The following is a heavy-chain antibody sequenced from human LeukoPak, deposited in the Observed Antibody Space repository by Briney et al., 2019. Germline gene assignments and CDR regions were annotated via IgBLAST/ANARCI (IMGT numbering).Heavy chain of an antibody. Sequence: GASVKVSCKASGYTFTGYYMHWVRQAPGQGLEWMGWINPNSGGTNYAQKFQGRVTMTRDTSISTAYMELSSLRSEDTAVYYCATSLYNWNDWFDPWGQGTLVTVSS. J-gene: IGHJ5*02. CDR2: INPNSGGT. CDR3: ATSLYNWNDWFDP. CDR1: GYTFTGYY. V-gene: IGHV1-2*02. D-gene: IGHD1-1*01.